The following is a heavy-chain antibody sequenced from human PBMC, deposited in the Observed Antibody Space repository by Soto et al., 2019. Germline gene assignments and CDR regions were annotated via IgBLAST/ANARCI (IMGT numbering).Heavy chain of an antibody. D-gene: IGHD6-13*01. CDR1: GGSISSYY. CDR2: IYYSGST. Sequence: PPETLSLTCTVSGGSISSYYWSWIRQPPGKGLEWIGYIYYSGSTNYNPSLKSRVTISVDTSKNQFSLKLSSVTAADTAVYYCARVLGIAAAGNMGGWFDPWGQGTLVTVSS. CDR3: ARVLGIAAAGNMGGWFDP. V-gene: IGHV4-59*01. J-gene: IGHJ5*02.